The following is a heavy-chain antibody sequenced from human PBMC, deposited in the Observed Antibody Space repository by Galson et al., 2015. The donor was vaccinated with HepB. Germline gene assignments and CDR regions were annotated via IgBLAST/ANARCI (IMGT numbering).Heavy chain of an antibody. Sequence: SVKVSCKASGYTFTSYYMHWVRQAPGQGLQWMGWINPKSGGTKFAHKFQGSVTITRDTSTNTIYMDLSRLSADDTAVYYCGRGTGHYYYGMDVWGQGTTVTVSS. CDR3: GRGTGHYYYGMDV. CDR2: INPKSGGT. J-gene: IGHJ6*02. CDR1: GYTFTSYY. D-gene: IGHD3-16*01. V-gene: IGHV1-2*02.